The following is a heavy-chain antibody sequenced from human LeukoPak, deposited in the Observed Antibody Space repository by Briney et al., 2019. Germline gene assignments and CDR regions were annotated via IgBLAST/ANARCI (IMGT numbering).Heavy chain of an antibody. Sequence: GGSLRLSCAASGFTFSDYYMSWIRQAPGKGLEWVSYISSSGSTIYYADSVKGRFTISRDNAKNTLYLQMNSLRAEDTAVYYWSSDSRGYSSGWYGYLGQGTLVTVSS. CDR1: GFTFSDYY. CDR2: ISSSGSTI. D-gene: IGHD6-19*01. J-gene: IGHJ4*02. CDR3: SSDSRGYSSGWYGY. V-gene: IGHV3-11*01.